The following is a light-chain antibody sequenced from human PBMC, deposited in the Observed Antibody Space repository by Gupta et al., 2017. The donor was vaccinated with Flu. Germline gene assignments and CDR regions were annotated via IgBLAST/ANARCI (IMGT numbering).Light chain of an antibody. CDR1: QTVLHSPNNKNY. J-gene: IGKJ1*01. CDR3: QQYYSTLRT. Sequence: DFVLTQSLDSLAVSLGERATINCKSSQTVLHSPNNKNYLAWYQQKPGQPPKLLIYWASTRESGVPDRFSGSGSGTDFTLTISSLQAEDVAVYYCQQYYSTLRTFGQGTKVEIK. CDR2: WAS. V-gene: IGKV4-1*01.